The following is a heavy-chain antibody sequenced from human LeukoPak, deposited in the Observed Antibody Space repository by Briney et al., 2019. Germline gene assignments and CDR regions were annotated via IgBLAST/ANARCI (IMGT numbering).Heavy chain of an antibody. V-gene: IGHV1-2*02. CDR1: GGTFSSYA. Sequence: ASVKVSCKASGGTFSSYAISWVRQAPGQGLEWMGWINPNSGGTNYAQKFQGRVTMTRDTSISTAYMDLTRLRSDDTAVYYCAREQLAYDYWGQGTLVTVSS. J-gene: IGHJ4*02. CDR3: AREQLAYDY. CDR2: INPNSGGT. D-gene: IGHD6-13*01.